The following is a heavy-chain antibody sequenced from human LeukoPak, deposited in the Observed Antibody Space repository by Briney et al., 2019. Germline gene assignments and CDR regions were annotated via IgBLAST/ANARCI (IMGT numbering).Heavy chain of an antibody. Sequence: SVKVSCKASGGTFSSYAISWVRQAPGQGLEWMGRIIPILGVANYAQKFQGRVTITADKSTSTAYMELSSLRSEDTAVYYCATTERTTVTLRAWVYGMDVWGQGTTVTVSS. CDR3: ATTERTTVTLRAWVYGMDV. J-gene: IGHJ6*02. CDR2: IIPILGVA. D-gene: IGHD4-11*01. CDR1: GGTFSSYA. V-gene: IGHV1-69*04.